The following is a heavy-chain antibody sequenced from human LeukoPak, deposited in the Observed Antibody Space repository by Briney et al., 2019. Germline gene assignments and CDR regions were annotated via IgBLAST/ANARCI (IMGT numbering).Heavy chain of an antibody. Sequence: SETLSLTCSVFGYSISNDYYWAWIRQPPGEGLEWIGNIYHTGGIDYSPSLKSRVTLSFDTSKNQFSLKVNSVTAADTAIYFCARSLSFAEEFDYWGQGILVSVS. CDR2: IYHTGGI. D-gene: IGHD2/OR15-2a*01. V-gene: IGHV4-38-2*02. J-gene: IGHJ4*02. CDR1: GYSISNDYY. CDR3: ARSLSFAEEFDY.